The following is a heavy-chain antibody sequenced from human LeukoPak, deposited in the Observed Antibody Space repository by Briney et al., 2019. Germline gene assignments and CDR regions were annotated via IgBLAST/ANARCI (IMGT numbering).Heavy chain of an antibody. CDR3: ARDLGFGELDY. D-gene: IGHD3-10*01. CDR1: GFTFSTYA. CDR2: ISDSGANT. Sequence: GGSLRLSCAASGFTFSTYAMSWVRQAPGKGLEWVSTISDSGANTYYADSVRGRFTISRDNSKNTLYLQKNSLRAEDTAVYYCARDLGFGELDYWGQGTLVTVSS. J-gene: IGHJ4*02. V-gene: IGHV3-23*01.